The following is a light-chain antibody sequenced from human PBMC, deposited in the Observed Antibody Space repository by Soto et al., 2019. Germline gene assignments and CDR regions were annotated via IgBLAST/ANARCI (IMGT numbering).Light chain of an antibody. CDR1: QSVSNDY. V-gene: IGKV3-20*01. Sequence: EMVLKQSPCTLSLSPGDRATLSCRASQSVSNDYVAWVQQKPGQTPRLLIYSVSSRATGIPDRFSGSGSGTDFTLTISGLEPEDFAVYYCQQYESSPRTFGQGTKVDVK. J-gene: IGKJ1*01. CDR3: QQYESSPRT. CDR2: SVS.